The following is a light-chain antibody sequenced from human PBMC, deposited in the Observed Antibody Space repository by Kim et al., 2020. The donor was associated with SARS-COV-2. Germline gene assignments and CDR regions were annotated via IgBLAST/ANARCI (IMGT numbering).Light chain of an antibody. Sequence: SASVGDRVTIICRASENIANFLNWYQQKPGEAPKLLIYAASSLQSGVPSRFSGSGSGTDFTLTISSLQPEDFATYYCQQSYSTPQSFGQGTKLEI. J-gene: IGKJ2*03. CDR1: ENIANF. V-gene: IGKV1-39*01. CDR2: AAS. CDR3: QQSYSTPQS.